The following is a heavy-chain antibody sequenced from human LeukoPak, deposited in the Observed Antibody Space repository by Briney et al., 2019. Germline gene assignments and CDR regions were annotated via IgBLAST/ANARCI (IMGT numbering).Heavy chain of an antibody. J-gene: IGHJ4*02. V-gene: IGHV3-33*08. CDR1: GFSFSTSW. D-gene: IGHD2-2*01. Sequence: GGSLRLSCAASGFSFSTSWMTWVRQAPGKGLEWVAVISYDGRTKYHIDSVKGRFTISRDNFKNTLYLQMNSLRAEDTAVYYCARDLGGEVPAAVPFDYWGQGTLVTVSS. CDR3: ARDLGGEVPAAVPFDY. CDR2: ISYDGRTK.